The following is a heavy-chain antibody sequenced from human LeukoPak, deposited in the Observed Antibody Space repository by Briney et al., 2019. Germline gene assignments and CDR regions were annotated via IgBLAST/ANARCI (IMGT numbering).Heavy chain of an antibody. Sequence: GGSLRLSCAASGFTFSSYSMNWVRQAPGKGLEWVSSISSSSSYIYYADSVKGRFTISRDNAKNSLYLQMNSLRADDTAVYYCARSIAVAGNYWGQGTLVTVSS. J-gene: IGHJ4*02. V-gene: IGHV3-21*01. CDR3: ARSIAVAGNY. CDR2: ISSSSSYI. D-gene: IGHD6-19*01. CDR1: GFTFSSYS.